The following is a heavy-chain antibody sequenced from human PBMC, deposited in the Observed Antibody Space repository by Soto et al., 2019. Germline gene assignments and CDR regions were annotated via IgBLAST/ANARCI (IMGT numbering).Heavy chain of an antibody. CDR3: ASSYGSGYRAFDY. D-gene: IGHD3-10*01. Sequence: QVQLVQSGAEVKKPGSSVRVSCKASGDTFTFYSINWVRQAPGLGLEWMGSINPILSMSNYAQRFQGRVTMTAHKSTSTAYMELSSLRSEDTAMYYCASSYGSGYRAFDYWGQGALVTVSS. J-gene: IGHJ4*02. CDR2: INPILSMS. V-gene: IGHV1-69*02. CDR1: GDTFTFYS.